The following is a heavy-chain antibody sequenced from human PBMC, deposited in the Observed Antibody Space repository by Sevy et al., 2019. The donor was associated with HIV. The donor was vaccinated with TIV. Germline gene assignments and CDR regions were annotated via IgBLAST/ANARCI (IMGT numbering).Heavy chain of an antibody. D-gene: IGHD5-12*01. V-gene: IGHV1-2*06. CDR1: GYTFTGYY. CDR3: ASRYGYNYYYYGMDV. CDR2: INPNSGGT. Sequence: ASVKVSCKASGYTFTGYYMDWVRQAPGQGLEWMGRINPNSGGTNYAQKFQGRVTMTRDTSISTAYMELSRLRSDDTAVYYCASRYGYNYYYYGMDVWGQGTTVTVSS. J-gene: IGHJ6*02.